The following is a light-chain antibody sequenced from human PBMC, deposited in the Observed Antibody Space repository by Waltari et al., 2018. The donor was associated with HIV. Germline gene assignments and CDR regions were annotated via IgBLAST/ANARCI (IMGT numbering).Light chain of an antibody. Sequence: QSLLTQPPSVSAAPGQKVTISCSGSHSNIGNNFVSWYQHLPGTAPKLLIYENNRRPSRIPDRFSASKTGTSATLGITGLQTGDEAIYYCATWDNSLRAMFGGGTKLTVL. V-gene: IGLV1-51*01. J-gene: IGLJ3*02. CDR3: ATWDNSLRAM. CDR1: HSNIGNNF. CDR2: ENN.